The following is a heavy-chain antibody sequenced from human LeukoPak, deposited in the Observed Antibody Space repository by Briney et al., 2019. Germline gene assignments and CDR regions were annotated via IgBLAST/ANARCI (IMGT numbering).Heavy chain of an antibody. J-gene: IGHJ6*03. Sequence: PSETLSLTSTVSGGSISSYYWSWIRQPPGKGLEWIGYIYYSGSTNYNPSLKSRVTISVDTSKNQFSLKLSSVTAADTAVYYCAREKRTKGYYYYMDVWGKGTTVTVSS. CDR1: GGSISSYY. D-gene: IGHD2-8*01. CDR2: IYYSGST. V-gene: IGHV4-59*01. CDR3: AREKRTKGYYYYMDV.